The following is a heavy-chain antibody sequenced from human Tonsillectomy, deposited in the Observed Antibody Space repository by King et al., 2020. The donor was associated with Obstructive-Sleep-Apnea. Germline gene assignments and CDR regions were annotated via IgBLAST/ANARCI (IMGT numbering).Heavy chain of an antibody. D-gene: IGHD3-10*01. CDR3: ARAEEAGTYHSTLKF. J-gene: IGHJ4*02. CDR2: VLHSGTT. V-gene: IGHV4-4*02. CDR1: GASLNTNNW. Sequence: VQLQESGPGLVKPSGTLSLTCVVSGASLNTNNWWNWVRLTPGKGLEWIGEVLHSGTTTYNPSLRGRVSISVDNSENQFFLKMYSVTAADTGVYYCARAEEAGTYHSTLKFWGQGTRVTVSS.